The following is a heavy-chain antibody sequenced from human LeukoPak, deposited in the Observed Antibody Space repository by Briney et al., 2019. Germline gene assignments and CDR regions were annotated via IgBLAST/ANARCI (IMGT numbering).Heavy chain of an antibody. CDR2: IYTSGST. CDR1: GGSISGYY. D-gene: IGHD6-13*01. Sequence: PSETLSLICSVSGGSISGYYWSWIRQPAGKGLEWIGRIYTSGSTNYNPSLKSRVTMSVDTSKNQFSLKLSYVTAEDTAVYYCAKHAFYSSSWYSTRIEPSFDYWGQGTLVTVSS. J-gene: IGHJ4*02. V-gene: IGHV4-4*07. CDR3: AKHAFYSSSWYSTRIEPSFDY.